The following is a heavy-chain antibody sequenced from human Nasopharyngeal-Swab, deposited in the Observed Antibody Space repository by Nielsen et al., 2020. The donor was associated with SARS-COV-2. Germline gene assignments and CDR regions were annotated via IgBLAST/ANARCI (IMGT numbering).Heavy chain of an antibody. D-gene: IGHD3-9*01. J-gene: IGHJ6*03. Sequence: GESLKISCAASGFTFSSYAMHWVRQAPGKGLEWVAVISYDGSNKYYADSVKGRFTISRDNSKNTLYLQMNSLRAEDTAVYYCASPLGFDWLQHVDYCYYMDVWGKGTTVTVSS. CDR2: ISYDGSNK. CDR3: ASPLGFDWLQHVDYCYYMDV. CDR1: GFTFSSYA. V-gene: IGHV3-30*04.